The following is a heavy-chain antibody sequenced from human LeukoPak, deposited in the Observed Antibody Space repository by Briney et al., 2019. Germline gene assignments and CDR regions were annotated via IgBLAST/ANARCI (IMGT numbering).Heavy chain of an antibody. D-gene: IGHD2-2*01. J-gene: IGHJ4*02. V-gene: IGHV1-2*02. CDR2: INPNSGGT. CDR1: GYTFTGYY. CDR3: ARGGLVVVPAAQGGGFDY. Sequence: ASVKVSCKASGYTFTGYYMHWVRQAPGQGLEWMGWINPNSGGTNYAQKFQGRVTMTRDTSISTAYMELSRLRSDDTAVYYCARGGLVVVPAAQGGGFDYWGQGTLVTVSA.